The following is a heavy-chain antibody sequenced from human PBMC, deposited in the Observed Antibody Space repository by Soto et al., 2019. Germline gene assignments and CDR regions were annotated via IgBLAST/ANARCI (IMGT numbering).Heavy chain of an antibody. D-gene: IGHD6-19*01. CDR3: ERDLAAVAGKDY. CDR1: GGTFSSYA. Sequence: QVQLVQAGAEVKKPGSSVTVSCKASGGTFSSYAISWVRQAPGQGLEWMGGIIPIFGTANYAQKFQGRVTITADESTSTAYMELSSLRSEDTAVYYCERDLAAVAGKDYWGQGTLVTVSS. J-gene: IGHJ4*02. V-gene: IGHV1-69*01. CDR2: IIPIFGTA.